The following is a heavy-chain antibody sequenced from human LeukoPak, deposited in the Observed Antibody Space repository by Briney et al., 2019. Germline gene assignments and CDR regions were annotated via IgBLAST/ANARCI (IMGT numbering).Heavy chain of an antibody. D-gene: IGHD2-2*01. CDR2: INPNSGGT. J-gene: IGHJ6*03. V-gene: IGHV1-2*02. CDR1: GYTFTGYY. CDR3: ARGDIVVVPAARETYYYYMDV. Sequence: ASVKVSCKASGYTFTGYYMHWVRQAPGQGLEWMGWINPNSGGTNYAQKFQGRVTMTRDTSISTAYMELSRLRSDDTAVYYCARGDIVVVPAARETYYYYMDVWGKGTTVTISS.